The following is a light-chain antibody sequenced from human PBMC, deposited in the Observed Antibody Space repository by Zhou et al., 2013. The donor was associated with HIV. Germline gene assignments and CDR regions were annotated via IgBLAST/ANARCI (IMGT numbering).Light chain of an antibody. CDR1: QSLLHRNGYNY. CDR3: MQALQTPFT. J-gene: IGKJ4*01. Sequence: DIVMTQSPLSLPVTPGEPASISCRSNQSLLHRNGYNYLDWYLQKPGQSPQLLIYLGSNRASGVPDRFSGSGSGTDFILKISRVEAEDVGVYYCMQALQTPFTFGRRDQ. CDR2: LGS. V-gene: IGKV2-28*01.